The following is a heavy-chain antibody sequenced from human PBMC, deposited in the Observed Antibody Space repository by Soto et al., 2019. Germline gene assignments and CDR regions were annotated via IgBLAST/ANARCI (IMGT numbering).Heavy chain of an antibody. D-gene: IGHD6-6*01. CDR3: ARHIASSSVVLSS. Sequence: SETLSLTSTVSGGSISSYYWSWIRQPPGKRLEWIGYIYYSGSTNYNPSLKSRITMSVDTSKNQFSLRLSSVTAADTAVYYCARHIASSSVVLSSWGLGTLVTVSS. V-gene: IGHV4-59*08. J-gene: IGHJ4*02. CDR2: IYYSGST. CDR1: GGSISSYY.